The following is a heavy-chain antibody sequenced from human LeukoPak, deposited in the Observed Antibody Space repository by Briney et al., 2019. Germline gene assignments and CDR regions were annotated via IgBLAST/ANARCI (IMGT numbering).Heavy chain of an antibody. J-gene: IGHJ4*02. CDR3: ARQWRFDLGSVYSPSGNYFDF. CDR1: GGTISSANYL. Sequence: SSETLSLTCFVSGGTISSANYLWGWIRQSPGKGLEWIGSIYYSGSTYFSPSLKSRVTIFVDTSKNQFSLNLRSLTAADTAVYYCARQWRFDLGSVYSPSGNYFDFWGQGTRVTVSP. CDR2: IYYSGST. D-gene: IGHD3-3*01. V-gene: IGHV4-39*01.